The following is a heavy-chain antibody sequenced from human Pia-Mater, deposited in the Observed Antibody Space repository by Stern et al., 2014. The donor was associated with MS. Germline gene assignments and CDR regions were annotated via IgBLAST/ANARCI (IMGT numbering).Heavy chain of an antibody. V-gene: IGHV1-69*01. CDR3: VRDQGGIAAS. D-gene: IGHD6-13*01. CDR2: ISPLFGTT. CDR1: GDSFSTIE. J-gene: IGHJ4*02. Sequence: VPLVESGAEVKKPGSSMKVSCQASGDSFSTIEISWVRQAPGQGLEWLGGISPLFGTTNYAQKVQGRVTIIADVSTSTVNMELVSLRLEDTAVYYCVRDQGGIAASWGQGTLVTVSS.